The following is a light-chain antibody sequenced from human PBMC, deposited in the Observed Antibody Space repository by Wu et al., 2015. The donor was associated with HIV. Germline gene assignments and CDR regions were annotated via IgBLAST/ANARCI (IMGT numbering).Light chain of an antibody. J-gene: IGKJ2*01. Sequence: EIVLTQSPGTLSLSPGERATLSCRASQSISSSYFAWYQQRPGQAPRLPIYGASSRATGIPDRFSGSGSGTDFTLTISRLEPEDFAVYYCQHYDSSPPYTFGPGDQAGDQT. CDR2: GAS. V-gene: IGKV3-20*01. CDR3: QHYDSSPPYT. CDR1: QSISSSY.